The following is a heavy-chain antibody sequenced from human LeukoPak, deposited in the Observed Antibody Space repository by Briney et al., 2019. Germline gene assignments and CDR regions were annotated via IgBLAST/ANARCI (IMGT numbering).Heavy chain of an antibody. Sequence: SVKVSCTASGGTFSSYAISWVRQAPGQGLEWMGGIIPIFGTASYAQKFRGRVTITADESTSTAYMELSSLRSEDTAVYYCASQMGGYSGYDSANTLDYWGQGTLVTVSS. CDR2: IIPIFGTA. V-gene: IGHV1-69*13. CDR3: ASQMGGYSGYDSANTLDY. J-gene: IGHJ4*02. D-gene: IGHD5-12*01. CDR1: GGTFSSYA.